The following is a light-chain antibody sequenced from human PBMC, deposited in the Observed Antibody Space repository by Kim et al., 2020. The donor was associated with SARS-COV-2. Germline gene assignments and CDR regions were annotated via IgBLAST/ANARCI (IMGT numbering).Light chain of an antibody. CDR3: CSYAGTFTSL. J-gene: IGLJ2*01. V-gene: IGLV2-11*01. CDR2: DVS. Sequence: QSALTQPRSVSGSPGQSVTISCTGTSSDVGSYNYVSWYQQHPGKAPKVMIYDVSKRPSGVPDRFSGSKSGNTASLTISGPQADDEADYYCCSYAGTFTSLFGGGTQLTVL. CDR1: SSDVGSYNY.